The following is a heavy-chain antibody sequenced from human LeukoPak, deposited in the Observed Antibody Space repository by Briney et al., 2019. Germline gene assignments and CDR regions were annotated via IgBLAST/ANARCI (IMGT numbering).Heavy chain of an antibody. CDR1: GFTFSSYE. CDR3: ARDWAGSSTDNGYFDF. Sequence: GGSLRLSCAASGFTFSSYEMNWVRQAPGKGLEWVSYISSSGSTIYYADSVKGRFTISRDNAKNSLYLQMNSLRAEDTAVYYCARDWAGSSTDNGYFDFWGRGTLVTVSS. J-gene: IGHJ2*01. D-gene: IGHD6-6*01. V-gene: IGHV3-48*03. CDR2: ISSSGSTI.